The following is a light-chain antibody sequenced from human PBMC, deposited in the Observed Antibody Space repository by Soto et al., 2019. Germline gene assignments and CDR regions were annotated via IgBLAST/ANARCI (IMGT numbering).Light chain of an antibody. CDR3: CSYAGSPYV. V-gene: IGLV2-11*01. CDR2: DVN. CDR1: SSDVGGYNY. Sequence: QSALTQPRSVSGSPGQSVTISCTGTSSDVGGYNYVSWYQQHPGKAPKLMIYDVNKRPSGVPDRFSGSKSGNTASLTISRLQAEDEADYYCCSYAGSPYVFGTGTKLIVL. J-gene: IGLJ1*01.